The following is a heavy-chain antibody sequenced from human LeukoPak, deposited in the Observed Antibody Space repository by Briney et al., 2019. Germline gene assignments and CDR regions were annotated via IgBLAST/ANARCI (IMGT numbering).Heavy chain of an antibody. V-gene: IGHV3-23*01. CDR1: GFTFSSYA. CDR2: ISGSGDDT. Sequence: GGSLRLSCAASGFTFSSYAMSWVRQAPGKGLEWVSAISGSGDDTYYTDSVRGRFTVSRDNSRNTLYLQMHSLRGEDTALYYCVKGIAVAEIWGQGIQVTVSS. D-gene: IGHD6-19*01. J-gene: IGHJ4*02. CDR3: VKGIAVAEI.